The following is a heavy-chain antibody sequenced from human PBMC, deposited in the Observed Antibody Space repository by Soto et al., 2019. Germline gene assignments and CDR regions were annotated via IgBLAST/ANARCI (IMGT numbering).Heavy chain of an antibody. V-gene: IGHV3-23*01. Sequence: EVNLLESGGVLVQPGESLRLSCETSGFTFSNCVMTWLRQPPGKRLEWVSVITTNGHTDYADSVKGRFTISRDNSKNTVYLQMNSLRAEDTAVYYCAKGLLNGRWYAADWGQGTLVTVSS. CDR1: GFTFSNCV. D-gene: IGHD6-13*01. J-gene: IGHJ4*02. CDR3: AKGLLNGRWYAAD. CDR2: ITTNGHT.